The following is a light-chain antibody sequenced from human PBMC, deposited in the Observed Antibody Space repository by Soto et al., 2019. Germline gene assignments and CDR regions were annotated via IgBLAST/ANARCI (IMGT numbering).Light chain of an antibody. V-gene: IGLV2-14*03. CDR2: DVD. Sequence: QSVLTQPASVSGSPGQSITISCTGTSSDVGGYNYVSWYQQHPGKAPKLMIYDVDNWPSGVSYRFSGSKSGNTASLTISGLQAEDEADYYCTSFTSTSTRVFGGGTQLTVL. CDR3: TSFTSTSTRV. J-gene: IGLJ2*01. CDR1: SSDVGGYNY.